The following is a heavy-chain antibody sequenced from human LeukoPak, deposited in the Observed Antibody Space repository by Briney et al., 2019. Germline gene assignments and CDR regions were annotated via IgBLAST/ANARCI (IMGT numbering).Heavy chain of an antibody. CDR1: GFNFRGSA. D-gene: IGHD1-26*01. CDR3: AREVVLGETNYFYYGMGV. J-gene: IGHJ6*02. V-gene: IGHV3-23*01. Sequence: GGSLRLSCAASGFNFRGSAMSWVRQAPGKGLEWVSAISVSGARAHYVESVRGRFTISRDNAQNTLHLQMNSLRAEDTAVYYCAREVVLGETNYFYYGMGVWGQGTTVTVSS. CDR2: ISVSGARA.